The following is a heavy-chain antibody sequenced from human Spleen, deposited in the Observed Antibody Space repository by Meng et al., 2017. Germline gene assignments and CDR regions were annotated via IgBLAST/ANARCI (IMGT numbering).Heavy chain of an antibody. CDR3: VRSSGWVRTGFDP. CDR1: GGSISSGGYY. V-gene: IGHV4-39*01. CDR2: IGHSGIT. D-gene: IGHD6-19*01. Sequence: QVQLQQWGAGLLKPSETLSLTCAVSGGSISSGGYYWGWIRQPPGKGLEWIGSIGHSGITYYTPSLKSRVTVSIDTSKSQFSLKLTSVTAADTAVYYCVRSSGWVRTGFDPWGQGTLVTVSS. J-gene: IGHJ5*02.